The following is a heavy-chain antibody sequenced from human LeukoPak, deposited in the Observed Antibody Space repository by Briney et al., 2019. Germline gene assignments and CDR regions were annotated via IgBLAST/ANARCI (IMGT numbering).Heavy chain of an antibody. CDR1: GFTFSSYA. Sequence: GGSLRLSCAASGFTFSSYAMSWVRQAPGKGLEWVSAIRGSGGSTYYADSVKGRFTISRDNSKNTLYLQMNSLRAEDTAVYYCAKSVYYGSGSYHPYYCAMDVWGQGTTVTVSS. V-gene: IGHV3-23*01. CDR3: AKSVYYGSGSYHPYYCAMDV. J-gene: IGHJ6*02. D-gene: IGHD3-10*01. CDR2: IRGSGGST.